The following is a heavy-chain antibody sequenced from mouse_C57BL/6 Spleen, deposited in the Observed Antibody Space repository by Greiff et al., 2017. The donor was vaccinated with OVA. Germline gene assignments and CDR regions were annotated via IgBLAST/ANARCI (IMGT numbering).Heavy chain of an antibody. J-gene: IGHJ4*01. D-gene: IGHD2-3*01. CDR3: ARNKDGALYAMAY. CDR2: IWSGGST. Sequence: VQRVESGPGLVQPSQSLSITCTVSGFSLTSYGVHWVRQSPGKGLEWLGVIWSGGSTDYNAAFISRLSISKDNSKSQVFFKMNSLQADDTAIYYCARNKDGALYAMAYWGQGTSVTVSS. CDR1: GFSLTSYG. V-gene: IGHV2-2*01.